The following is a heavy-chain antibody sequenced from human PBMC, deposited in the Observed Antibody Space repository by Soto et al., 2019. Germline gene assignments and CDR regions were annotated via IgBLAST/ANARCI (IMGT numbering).Heavy chain of an antibody. CDR2: IYYSGST. Sequence: SETLSLTCTVSGGSISSYYWSWIRQPPGKGLEWIGYIYYSGSTNYNPSLKSRVTISVDTSKNQFSLKLSSVTAADTAVYYCARVRDSSSSHYYYGMDVWGQGTTVTVSS. D-gene: IGHD6-6*01. CDR3: ARVRDSSSSHYYYGMDV. V-gene: IGHV4-59*08. CDR1: GGSISSYY. J-gene: IGHJ6*02.